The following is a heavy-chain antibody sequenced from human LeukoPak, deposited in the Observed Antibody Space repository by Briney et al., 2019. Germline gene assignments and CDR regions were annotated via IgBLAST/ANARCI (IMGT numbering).Heavy chain of an antibody. CDR2: ISSSSSTI. Sequence: GGSLRLSCAASGFTFSSYSMNWVRQAPGKGLEWVSYISSSSSTIYYADSVKGRFTISRDNAKNSLYLQMNSLRAEDTAVYYCAKDSLTAYCSTSCYYYYMDVWGKGTTVTVSS. J-gene: IGHJ6*03. CDR1: GFTFSSYS. D-gene: IGHD2-2*01. CDR3: AKDSLTAYCSTSCYYYYMDV. V-gene: IGHV3-48*01.